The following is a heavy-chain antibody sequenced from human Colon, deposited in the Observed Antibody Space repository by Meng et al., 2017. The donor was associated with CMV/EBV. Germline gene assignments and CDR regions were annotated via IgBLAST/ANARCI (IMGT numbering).Heavy chain of an antibody. J-gene: IGHJ4*02. CDR2: IDSSDRT. V-gene: IGHV3-23*01. CDR3: AKSLVDTAMDLDE. CDR1: GFTFSRFA. D-gene: IGHD5-18*01. Sequence: GGSLRLSCAASGFTFSRFAMTWVRQVPGKGLEWVSTIDSSDRTYYADSVKGRFNISRDNSMNTLHLQMNSLRAEDTAVYYCAKSLVDTAMDLDEWGQETLVTVSS.